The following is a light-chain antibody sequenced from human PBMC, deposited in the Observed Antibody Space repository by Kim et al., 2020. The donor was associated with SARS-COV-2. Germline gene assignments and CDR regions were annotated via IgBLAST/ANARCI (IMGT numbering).Light chain of an antibody. CDR1: SLRDYD. CDR2: GKN. V-gene: IGLV3-19*01. J-gene: IGLJ2*01. Sequence: ALGQTVRITCQGDSLRDYDASWYQQKPGQAPILVIYGKNNRPSGIPDRFSGSSSGNTASLTITGAQAEDEADYYCNSRDSSGNHLVFGGGTQLTVL. CDR3: NSRDSSGNHLV.